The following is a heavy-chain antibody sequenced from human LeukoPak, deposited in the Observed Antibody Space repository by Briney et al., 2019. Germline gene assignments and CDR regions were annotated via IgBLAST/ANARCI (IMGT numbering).Heavy chain of an antibody. CDR1: GDSISSGVYY. J-gene: IGHJ5*02. CDR3: ARVVVVSATLKDWFDP. V-gene: IGHV4-31*03. D-gene: IGHD2-15*01. Sequence: SETLSLTCTVSGDSISSGVYYWSWIRQHPGKGLEWIGYIYYGGSTYYNPSLKSRVTISVDTSKNQFSLKLSSVTAADTAVYYCARVVVVSATLKDWFDPWGQGILVTVSS. CDR2: IYYGGST.